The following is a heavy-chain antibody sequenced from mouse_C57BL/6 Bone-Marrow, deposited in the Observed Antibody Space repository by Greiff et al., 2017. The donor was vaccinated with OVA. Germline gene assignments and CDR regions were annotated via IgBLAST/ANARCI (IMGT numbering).Heavy chain of an antibody. CDR1: GYTFTSYW. D-gene: IGHD2-3*01. CDR3: ARDDDGYTGGYAMDY. J-gene: IGHJ4*01. V-gene: IGHV1-50*01. CDR2: IDPSDSYN. Sequence: QVQLQQSGAELVKPGASVKLSCKASGYTFTSYWMQWVNQRPGQGLEWIGEIDPSDSYNNYTQKFKGKATLTVDTSYSAANMQLSSLTAEDSAFYYGARDDDGYTGGYAMDYWGQGTSVTFSS.